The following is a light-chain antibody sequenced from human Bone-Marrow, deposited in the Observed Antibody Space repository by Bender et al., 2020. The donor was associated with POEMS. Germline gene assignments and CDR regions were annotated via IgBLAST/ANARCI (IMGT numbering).Light chain of an antibody. CDR1: NIGSKS. J-gene: IGLJ3*02. Sequence: SYVLTQPPSVSVAPGKTARITCGGNNIGSKSVHWYQQKPGQAPVLVVYDDSDRPSGIPERFSGSRSGTSASLAISGLQSEDEADYYCAVWDDSLNGWVFGGGTKLTVL. V-gene: IGLV3-21*03. CDR3: AVWDDSLNGWV. CDR2: DDS.